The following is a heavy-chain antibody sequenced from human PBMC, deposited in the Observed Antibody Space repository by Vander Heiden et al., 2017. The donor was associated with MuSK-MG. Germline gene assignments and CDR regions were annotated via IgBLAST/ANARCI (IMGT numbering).Heavy chain of an antibody. CDR3: ESDQD. V-gene: IGHV3-48*01. Sequence: VQLVESGGGLVQPGGSLRLSCAASGFTFSSYSRNWVRQAPGKGLEWVSYISRSSSNKYCADAVKGRFTISRDNDKNSQYLQRNSRRAEDTAVYYCESDQDWGQGTLVTVSS. CDR1: GFTFSSYS. J-gene: IGHJ4*02. CDR2: ISRSSSNK.